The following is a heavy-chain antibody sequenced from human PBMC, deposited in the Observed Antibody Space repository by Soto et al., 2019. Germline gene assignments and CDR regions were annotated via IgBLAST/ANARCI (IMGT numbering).Heavy chain of an antibody. CDR2: ISSSSSTI. D-gene: IGHD5-18*01. Sequence: GGSLRLSCAASGFTFSSYSMNWVRQAPGKGLEWVSYISSSSSTIYYADSVKGRFTISRDNAKNSLYLQMNSLRAEDTAVYYCARARLPDYWGQGTLVTVSS. CDR1: GFTFSSYS. V-gene: IGHV3-48*01. CDR3: ARARLPDY. J-gene: IGHJ4*02.